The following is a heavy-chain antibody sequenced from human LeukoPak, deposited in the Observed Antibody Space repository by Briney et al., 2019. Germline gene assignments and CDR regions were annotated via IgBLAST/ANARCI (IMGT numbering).Heavy chain of an antibody. CDR3: AKGVDVLRFLEWLFYYMDV. CDR1: GFTFSSYA. V-gene: IGHV3-23*01. D-gene: IGHD3-3*01. CDR2: TSGSGGST. Sequence: GGSLRLSCAASGFTFSSYAMSWVRQAPGKGLEWVSATSGSGGSTYYADSVKGRFTISRDNSKNTLYLQMNCLRAEDTAVYYCAKGVDVLRFLEWLFYYMDVWGKGTTVTVSS. J-gene: IGHJ6*03.